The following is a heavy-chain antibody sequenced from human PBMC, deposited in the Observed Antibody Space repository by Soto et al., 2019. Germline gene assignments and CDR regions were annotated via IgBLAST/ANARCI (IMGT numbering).Heavy chain of an antibody. D-gene: IGHD2-2*01. V-gene: IGHV4-30-4*01. CDR3: ARCRVPAAKRGYRLAF. CDR2: IYYSGST. J-gene: IGHJ6*02. Sequence: TLSLTCTVSGGSISSGDYYWSWIRQPPGKGLEWIGYIYYSGSTYYNPSLKSRVTISVDTSKNQFSLKLSSVTAADTAVYYCARCRVPAAKRGYRLAFWGQGTTVPVS. CDR1: GGSISSGDYY.